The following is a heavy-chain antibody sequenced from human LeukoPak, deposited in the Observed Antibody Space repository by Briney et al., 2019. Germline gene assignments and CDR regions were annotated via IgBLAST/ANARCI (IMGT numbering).Heavy chain of an antibody. Sequence: PSETLSLTCTVSGYSISSGYYWGWIRQPPGKGLEWIGSIYHSGSTYHNPSVKSRVTISVDTSKNQFSLKLNSVTAADTAVYYCARAPPGGYCSGGSCYSFYYFDYWGQGTLVTVSS. CDR2: IYHSGST. J-gene: IGHJ4*02. D-gene: IGHD2-15*01. CDR1: GYSISSGYY. CDR3: ARAPPGGYCSGGSCYSFYYFDY. V-gene: IGHV4-38-2*02.